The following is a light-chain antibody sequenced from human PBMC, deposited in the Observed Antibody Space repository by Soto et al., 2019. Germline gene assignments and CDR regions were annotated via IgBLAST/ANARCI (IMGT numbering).Light chain of an antibody. CDR2: SNN. V-gene: IGLV1-44*01. J-gene: IGLJ2*01. Sequence: QSVLTQPPSASGTPGQRVTISCSGSSSNIGSNTVNWYQQLPGTAPKLLIYSNNQRPSGVPDRFSGSKSGTSASLAISGLQYEDEADYYCAAWDDSRVVFGGGTQLTVL. CDR1: SSNIGSNT. CDR3: AAWDDSRVV.